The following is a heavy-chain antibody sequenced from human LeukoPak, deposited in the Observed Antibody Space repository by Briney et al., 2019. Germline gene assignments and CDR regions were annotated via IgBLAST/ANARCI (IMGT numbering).Heavy chain of an antibody. V-gene: IGHV1-69*05. J-gene: IGHJ3*02. Sequence: SVKVSCKASGGTFSSYAISWVRQAPGHGLEWMGRIIPIFGTANYAQKFQGRVTMTRDTSTSTVYMELSSLRSEDTAVYYCASSGNTMPLNIWGQGTMVTVSS. CDR3: ASSGNTMPLNI. CDR1: GGTFSSYA. D-gene: IGHD2-2*01. CDR2: IIPIFGTA.